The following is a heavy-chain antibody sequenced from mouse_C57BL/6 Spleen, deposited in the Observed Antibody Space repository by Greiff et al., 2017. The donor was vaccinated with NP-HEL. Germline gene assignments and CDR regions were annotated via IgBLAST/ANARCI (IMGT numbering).Heavy chain of an antibody. CDR1: GYSITSGYY. Sequence: ESGPGLVKPSQSLSLTCSVTGYSITSGYYWNWIRQFPGNKLEWMGYISYDGSNNYNPSLKNRISITRDTSKNQFFLKLNSVTTEDTATYYCASPIYSGDYFDYWGQGTTLTVSS. D-gene: IGHD3-2*02. J-gene: IGHJ2*01. CDR3: ASPIYSGDYFDY. CDR2: ISYDGSN. V-gene: IGHV3-6*01.